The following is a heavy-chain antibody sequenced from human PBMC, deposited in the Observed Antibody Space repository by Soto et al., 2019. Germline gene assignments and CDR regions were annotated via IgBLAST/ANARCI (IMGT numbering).Heavy chain of an antibody. V-gene: IGHV3-23*01. CDR1: GFTFRSYA. J-gene: IGHJ4*02. D-gene: IGHD2-8*01. Sequence: GGSLRLSCAASGFTFRSYAMSWVRQAPGKGLEWVSAISGSGGSTYYADSVKGRFTISRDNSKNTLSLQMNSLRAEDTAVYYCGKFEPDDHIQWIDYWGQGALVTVSS. CDR2: ISGSGGST. CDR3: GKFEPDDHIQWIDY.